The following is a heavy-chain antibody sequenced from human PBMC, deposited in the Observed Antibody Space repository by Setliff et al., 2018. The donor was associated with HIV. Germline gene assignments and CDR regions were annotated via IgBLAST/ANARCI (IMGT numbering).Heavy chain of an antibody. D-gene: IGHD1-26*01. CDR3: ASRRAAMWHGLFVGSEN. CDR2: INHSGST. V-gene: IGHV4-34*01. J-gene: IGHJ4*02. CDR1: GGSFSGSY. Sequence: PSETLSLTCAVYGGSFSGSYWSWIRQPPGKGLEWIGEINHSGSTNYSPSLKSRVTISVDTSKNQFSLKLSSVTAADTAVYYCASRRAAMWHGLFVGSENWGQGTLVTVSS.